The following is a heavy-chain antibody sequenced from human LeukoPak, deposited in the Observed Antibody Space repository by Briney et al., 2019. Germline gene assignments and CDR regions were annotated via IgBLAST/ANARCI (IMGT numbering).Heavy chain of an antibody. J-gene: IGHJ1*01. Sequence: PGGSLRLSCAASGFSVSSNYMSWVRQAPGKGLEWVSIIYRSGGTDYTDSVRGRFSISRNNSKNTLYLQMNSVRAEDTAVYFCVMGYYDDSSGHSPFGYFQHWGQGTLVTVSS. CDR1: GFSVSSNY. V-gene: IGHV3-66*01. CDR3: VMGYYDDSSGHSPFGYFQH. CDR2: IYRSGGT. D-gene: IGHD3-22*01.